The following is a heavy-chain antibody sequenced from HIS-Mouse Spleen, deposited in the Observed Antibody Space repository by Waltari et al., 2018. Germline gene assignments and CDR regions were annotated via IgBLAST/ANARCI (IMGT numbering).Heavy chain of an antibody. CDR1: GGSFSGYY. CDR3: ARGEQLDYYFDY. CDR2: IQHSGRP. D-gene: IGHD6-13*01. J-gene: IGHJ4*02. V-gene: IGHV4-34*01. Sequence: QVQLQQWGAGLLKPSETLSLTCAVYGGSFSGYYWSWIRQPPGKGLEWIGEIQHSGRPNHNPSLKSRVNISVDTSKNQFSLKLSSVTAADTAVYYCARGEQLDYYFDYWGQGTLVTVSS.